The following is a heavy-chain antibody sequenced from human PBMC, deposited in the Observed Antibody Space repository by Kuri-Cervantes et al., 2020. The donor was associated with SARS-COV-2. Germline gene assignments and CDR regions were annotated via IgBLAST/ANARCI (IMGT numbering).Heavy chain of an antibody. Sequence: ASVKVSCKASGYTFTSYGISWVRQAPGQGLEWMGWISAYNGNTNYAQKLQGRVTMTTDTSTSTAYMELRSLRSDDTAVYYCASLLSIRGEYYFDYWGQGTLVTVSS. CDR2: ISAYNGNT. V-gene: IGHV1-18*01. CDR3: ASLLSIRGEYYFDY. J-gene: IGHJ4*02. CDR1: GYTFTSYG. D-gene: IGHD3-16*02.